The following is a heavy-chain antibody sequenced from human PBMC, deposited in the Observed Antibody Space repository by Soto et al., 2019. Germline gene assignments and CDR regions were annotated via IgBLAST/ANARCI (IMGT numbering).Heavy chain of an antibody. CDR2: ITSTSSAI. D-gene: IGHD1-1*01. CDR3: ARDGKGAAYTHGPYYFDY. V-gene: IGHV3-48*02. Sequence: GGSLRLSCAASGFPFSFYSMNWVRQAPGKGLEWISYITSTSSAINYADSVRGRFTISRDNAMRSLFLHMNSLRDEGTAVYYCARDGKGAAYTHGPYYFDYWGQGALVTVSS. J-gene: IGHJ4*02. CDR1: GFPFSFYS.